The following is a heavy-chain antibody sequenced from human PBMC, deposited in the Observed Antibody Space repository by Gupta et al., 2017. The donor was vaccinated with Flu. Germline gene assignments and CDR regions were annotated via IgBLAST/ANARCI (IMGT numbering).Heavy chain of an antibody. J-gene: IGHJ4*02. CDR1: GFTFDVSG. CDR3: AKDWHQWPIFAADH. CDR2: ISVSSATI. D-gene: IGHD6-19*01. Sequence: EVQLVESRGALVQPGRYLRLSCAASGFTFDVSGMHWLRQATGKGLEWASGISVSSATIAYADAVKGRFTISKDNAKNCLYLQMNSLSSEDTASYYCAKDWHQWPIFAADHWGQGTLVTVSS. V-gene: IGHV3-9*01.